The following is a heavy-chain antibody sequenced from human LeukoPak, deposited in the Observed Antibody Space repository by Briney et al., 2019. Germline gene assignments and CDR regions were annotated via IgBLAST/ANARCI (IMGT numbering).Heavy chain of an antibody. CDR1: GFTFSTYG. V-gene: IGHV3-48*01. J-gene: IGHJ4*02. CDR2: ISGSSSAI. D-gene: IGHD5-12*01. CDR3: ATYSGYDRIFDY. Sequence: GGSRRLSCAASGFTFSTYGMSWVRQAPGKGLEWVSYISGSSSAIYYTDSVKGRFAISRDNAKKSVYLQMNGLRAEDTAVHYCATYSGYDRIFDYWGQGTLVTVSS.